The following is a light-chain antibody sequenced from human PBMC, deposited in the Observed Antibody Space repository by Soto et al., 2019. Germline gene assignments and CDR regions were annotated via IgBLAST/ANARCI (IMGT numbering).Light chain of an antibody. V-gene: IGKV4-1*01. J-gene: IGKJ2*01. CDR3: QQYYSSVT. CDR2: WAS. CDR1: QTVFHTSYNKDF. Sequence: DIVMTQSPDSLSVSLGERATINCKSSQTVFHTSYNKDFLAWYQQKAGQPPKLLFYWASTRESGVPARFSGGGSGTDFSLTLSSLQPEDVAVYYCQQYYSSVTFGQGTKLEIK.